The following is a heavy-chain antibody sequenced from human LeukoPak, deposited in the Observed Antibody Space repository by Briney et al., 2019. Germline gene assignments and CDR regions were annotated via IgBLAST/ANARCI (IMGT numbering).Heavy chain of an antibody. CDR1: GYTFTGYY. D-gene: IGHD1-26*01. V-gene: IGHV1-69*04. CDR3: ARAQGRPLLRWYFDL. CDR2: IIPILGIA. J-gene: IGHJ2*01. Sequence: GASVKVSCKASGYTFTGYYIHWVRQAPGQGLEWMGRIIPILGIANYAQKFQGRVTITADKSTSTAYMELSSLRSEDTAVYYCARAQGRPLLRWYFDLWGRGTLVTVSS.